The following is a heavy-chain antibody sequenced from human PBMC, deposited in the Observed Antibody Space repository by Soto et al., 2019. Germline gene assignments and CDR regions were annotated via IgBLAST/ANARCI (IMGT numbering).Heavy chain of an antibody. V-gene: IGHV4-30-4*08. CDR1: GGSISTVGHY. Sequence: SETLSLTCSVSGGSISTVGHYWTWIRQPPGQALEYIGYIYKSTTTYYNPSFESRVAISLDTSKSQFSLTVTSVTAADTAVYFCARGRYCLTGRCFPNWFDSWGQGTLVTVSS. CDR2: IYKSTTT. CDR3: ARGRYCLTGRCFPNWFDS. D-gene: IGHD2-15*01. J-gene: IGHJ5*01.